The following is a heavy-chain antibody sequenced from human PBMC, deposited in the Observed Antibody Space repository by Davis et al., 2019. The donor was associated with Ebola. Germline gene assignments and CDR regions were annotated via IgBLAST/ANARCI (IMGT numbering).Heavy chain of an antibody. Sequence: GGSLRLSCAASEFTFSSYEMNWVRQAPGKGLEWVSYVSSTGSTIYYADSVKGRFTISRDNSKNTLYLQMNSLRAEDTAVYYCAKGGYGQQLPLYYYGMDVWGQGTTVTVSS. CDR2: VSSTGSTI. CDR3: AKGGYGQQLPLYYYGMDV. CDR1: EFTFSSYE. V-gene: IGHV3-48*03. D-gene: IGHD6-13*01. J-gene: IGHJ6*02.